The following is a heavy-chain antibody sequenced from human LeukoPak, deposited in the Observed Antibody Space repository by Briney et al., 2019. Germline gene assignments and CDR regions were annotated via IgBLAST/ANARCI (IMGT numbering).Heavy chain of an antibody. CDR2: FHNSGTS. D-gene: IGHD3-16*01. V-gene: IGHV4-59*01. CDR3: TRGAGWLIDY. CDR1: DDSISDYY. J-gene: IGHJ4*02. Sequence: SETLSLTCTVSDDSISDYYRGWIRQPPGKGLEWIGYFHNSGTSTYNPSLKSRVTISADTSKNQFSLKLNSLTAADTAVYYCTRGAGWLIDYWGQGILVTVSS.